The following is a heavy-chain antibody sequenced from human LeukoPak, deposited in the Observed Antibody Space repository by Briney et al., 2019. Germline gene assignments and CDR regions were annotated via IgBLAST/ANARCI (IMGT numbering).Heavy chain of an antibody. J-gene: IGHJ4*02. CDR3: ARMARRGYSYGEPDY. Sequence: SETLSLTCTISGSSITSVSHYWGWIRQPPGKGLEWIGDIYYTGSTYYSPSLRSRVTMSVHTSENQFSLRLSSVTAADTAVYYCARMARRGYSYGEPDYWGQGTLVTVSS. V-gene: IGHV4-39*01. D-gene: IGHD5-18*01. CDR1: GSSITSVSHY. CDR2: IYYTGST.